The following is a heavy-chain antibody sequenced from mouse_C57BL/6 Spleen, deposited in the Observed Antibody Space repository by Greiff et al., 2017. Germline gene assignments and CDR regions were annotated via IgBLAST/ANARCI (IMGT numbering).Heavy chain of an antibody. CDR3: AYDYDPFAY. Sequence: EVKLVESGGGLVKPGGSLTLSCAASGFTFSSYTMSWVRQTPEKRLEWVATISGGGGNTYYPDSVKGRFTISRDNAKNTLYLQMSSLRSEDTALYYCAYDYDPFAYWGQGTLVTVSA. J-gene: IGHJ3*01. V-gene: IGHV5-9*01. D-gene: IGHD2-4*01. CDR2: ISGGGGNT. CDR1: GFTFSSYT.